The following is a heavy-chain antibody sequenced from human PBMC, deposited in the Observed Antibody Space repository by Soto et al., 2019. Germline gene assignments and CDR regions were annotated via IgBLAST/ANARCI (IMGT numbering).Heavy chain of an antibody. CDR1: GGSFKSGSYS. CDR3: ARDFAYFDS. CDR2: VYHTGRT. Sequence: SETLSLTCTVSGGSFKSGSYSWSWIRQPPGKGLEWIGYVYHTGRTGYNPSLKSRVSISMDTSKNQFSLNLDSVTAADTAVYFCARDFAYFDSWGQGTLVTVSS. D-gene: IGHD3-3*01. V-gene: IGHV4-61*01. J-gene: IGHJ4*02.